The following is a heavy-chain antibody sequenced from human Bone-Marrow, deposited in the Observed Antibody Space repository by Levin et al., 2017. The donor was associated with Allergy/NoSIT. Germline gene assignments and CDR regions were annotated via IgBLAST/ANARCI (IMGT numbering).Heavy chain of an antibody. D-gene: IGHD6-13*01. J-gene: IGHJ4*02. CDR2: ISASSAGT. CDR1: GFIFSNSP. CDR3: AKEPPIATAVTGHYFDF. V-gene: IGHV3-23*01. Sequence: SCVASGFIFSNSPMSWVRQTPGKGLEWVSGISASSAGTYYRDSVKGRFTISRDNSKNTLHLQMNSLRAEDTAVYYCAKEPPIATAVTGHYFDFWGQGTLITVSS.